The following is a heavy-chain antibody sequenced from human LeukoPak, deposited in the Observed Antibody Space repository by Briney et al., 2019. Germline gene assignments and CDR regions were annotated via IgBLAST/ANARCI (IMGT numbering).Heavy chain of an antibody. V-gene: IGHV4-39*01. CDR1: GGSISSSTYY. CDR2: ITYSGST. Sequence: SETLSLTCTVSGGSISSSTYYWTWIRQSPGKGLEWIGSITYSGSTYYNPSLESRVTISVDTSKNQFSLRLISVTAVDTAVYYCARQGVGATDCWGQGTLVTVSS. J-gene: IGHJ4*02. D-gene: IGHD1-26*01. CDR3: ARQGVGATDC.